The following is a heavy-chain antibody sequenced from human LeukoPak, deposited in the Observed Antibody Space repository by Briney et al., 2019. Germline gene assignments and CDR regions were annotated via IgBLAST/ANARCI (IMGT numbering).Heavy chain of an antibody. Sequence: SETLSLTCTVSGGSISGYPWSWIRQPPGKGLEWIGFIYYSGSTNYNPSLKSRVTISVDTSKSQFSLKLTSVTAADTAVYYCARLNWETFDYWGQGTLVTVSS. CDR1: GGSISGYP. D-gene: IGHD7-27*01. CDR2: IYYSGST. CDR3: ARLNWETFDY. J-gene: IGHJ4*02. V-gene: IGHV4-59*08.